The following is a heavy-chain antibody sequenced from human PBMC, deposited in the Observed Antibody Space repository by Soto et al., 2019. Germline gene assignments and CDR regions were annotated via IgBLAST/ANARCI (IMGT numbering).Heavy chain of an antibody. D-gene: IGHD3-16*01. CDR2: ISAYNGNT. Sequence: QVQLVQSGAEVKKPGASVKVSCKASCYTLNNFGISWERQAPGQGLEWMGWISAYNGNTNYAQNFPGRVTMTTDTSTSKAYMELRSLRSDDTAVYYCARGGTPIDYWCQGTLGTVSS. V-gene: IGHV1-18*01. CDR3: ARGGTPIDY. J-gene: IGHJ4*02. CDR1: CYTLNNFG.